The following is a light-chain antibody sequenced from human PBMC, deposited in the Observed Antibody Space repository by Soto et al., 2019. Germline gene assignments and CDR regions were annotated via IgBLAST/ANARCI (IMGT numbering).Light chain of an antibody. CDR3: QTWDTVVV. CDR2: FNRDGSH. Sequence: QLVLTQSPSASASLGASVKLTCTLSSGLSDYGIAWHQQQPDKGPRYLMKFNRDGSHNKGDGIPDRFSGSSSGAERYLIISSLQSDDEADYYCQTWDTVVVFGGGTKLTVL. CDR1: SGLSDYG. J-gene: IGLJ2*01. V-gene: IGLV4-69*01.